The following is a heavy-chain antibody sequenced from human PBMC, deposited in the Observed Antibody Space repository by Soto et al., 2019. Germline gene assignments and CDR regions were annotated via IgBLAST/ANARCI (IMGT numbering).Heavy chain of an antibody. CDR3: ARGKTIFGVVIGGMDV. CDR1: GYTFTSYG. J-gene: IGHJ6*02. V-gene: IGHV1-18*01. CDR2: ISAYNGNT. Sequence: GASVKVSCKASGYTFTSYGISWVRQAPGQGLEWMGWISAYNGNTNYVQKLQGRVTMTTDTSTSTAYMELRSLRSDDTAVYYCARGKTIFGVVIGGMDVWGQGTTVTVSS. D-gene: IGHD3-3*01.